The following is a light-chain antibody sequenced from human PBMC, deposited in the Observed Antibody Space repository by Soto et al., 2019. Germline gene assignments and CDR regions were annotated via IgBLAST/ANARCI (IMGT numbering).Light chain of an antibody. V-gene: IGKV1-5*01. J-gene: IGKJ2*01. CDR2: DAS. CDR1: QSISSW. CDR3: QQYNSYSYT. Sequence: DIQMTQSPSTLSASVGDRVTITCRASQSISSWLAWYQQKPGKAPKLLIYDASSLESGVPSRSSGSGSGREFTLTISSLQPDDFATYYCQQYNSYSYTFGQGTKLEIK.